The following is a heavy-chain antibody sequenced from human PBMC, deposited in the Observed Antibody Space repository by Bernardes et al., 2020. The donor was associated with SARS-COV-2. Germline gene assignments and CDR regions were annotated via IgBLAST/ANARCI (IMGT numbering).Heavy chain of an antibody. J-gene: IGHJ4*02. CDR3: ASGDSSGSVDY. D-gene: IGHD6-19*01. Sequence: SETLSLTCTVSGGSISSSSYYWGWIRQPPGKGLEWIGSIYYSGSTDYNPSLKSRVTISVDTSKNQFSLKLSSVTAADTAVYYCASGDSSGSVDYWGQGTLVTVSS. CDR2: IYYSGST. CDR1: GGSISSSSYY. V-gene: IGHV4-39*01.